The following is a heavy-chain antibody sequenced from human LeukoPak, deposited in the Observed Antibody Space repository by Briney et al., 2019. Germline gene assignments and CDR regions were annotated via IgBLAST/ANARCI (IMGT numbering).Heavy chain of an antibody. CDR2: ISYDGSNK. CDR3: AKDSSSGWYGGVDY. D-gene: IGHD6-19*01. V-gene: IGHV3-30*18. J-gene: IGHJ4*02. Sequence: GGSLRLSCAAPGFTFSSYGMHWVRQAPGKGLEWVAVISYDGSNKYYADSVKGRFTISRDNSKNTLYLQMNSLRAEDTAVYYCAKDSSSGWYGGVDYWGQGTLVTVPS. CDR1: GFTFSSYG.